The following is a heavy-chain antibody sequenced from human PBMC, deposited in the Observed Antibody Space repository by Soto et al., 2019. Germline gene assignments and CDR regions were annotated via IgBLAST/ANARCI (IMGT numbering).Heavy chain of an antibody. D-gene: IGHD3-22*01. CDR2: INAGHGNT. CDR1: GYTFTSHS. J-gene: IGHJ4*02. CDR3: ARGDYYDIHDY. V-gene: IGHV1-3*01. Sequence: SVTVSRKASGYTFTSHSIHWVRQAPGQRLEGMGWINAGHGNTKYSQKFQRRVTISRNTSASKVYMERRSVRSEVSDVYYCARGDYYDIHDYWGQGTLVNVS.